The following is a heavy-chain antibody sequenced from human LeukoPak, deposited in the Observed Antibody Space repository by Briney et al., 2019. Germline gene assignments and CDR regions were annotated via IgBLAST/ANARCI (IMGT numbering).Heavy chain of an antibody. CDR1: GFTFHDYT. Sequence: GGSLRLSCAASGFTFHDYTMHWVRQATGKGVEYVSLISWDGGSTYYADSVKGRFTISRDNSKNSLYLQMNSLRTEDTALYYCAKDMEAAGTGDWGQGTLVTVSS. J-gene: IGHJ4*02. CDR2: ISWDGGST. D-gene: IGHD6-13*01. V-gene: IGHV3-43*01. CDR3: AKDMEAAGTGD.